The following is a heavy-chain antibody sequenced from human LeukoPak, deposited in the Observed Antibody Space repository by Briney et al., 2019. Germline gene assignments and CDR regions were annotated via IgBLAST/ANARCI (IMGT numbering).Heavy chain of an antibody. V-gene: IGHV4-59*08. CDR3: ARSGGRGSYYFDY. CDR1: GGSISSYY. D-gene: IGHD1-26*01. Sequence: SETLSLTCTVSGGSISSYYWSWIRQPPGKGLEWIGYIYYSGSTNYNPSLKSRVTISVDTSKNQFSLKLSSVTAADTAVYYCARSGGRGSYYFDYWGQGTLVTVSS. CDR2: IYYSGST. J-gene: IGHJ4*02.